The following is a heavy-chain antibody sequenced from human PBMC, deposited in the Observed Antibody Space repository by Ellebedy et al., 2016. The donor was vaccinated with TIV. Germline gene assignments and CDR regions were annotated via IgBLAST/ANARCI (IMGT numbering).Heavy chain of an antibody. CDR3: ARATGYYFDY. J-gene: IGHJ4*02. D-gene: IGHD1-14*01. V-gene: IGHV1-18*01. Sequence: ASVKVSXKASGGTFSSYAISWVRQAPGQGLEWMGWISAYNGNTNYAQKLQGRVTMTTDTSTSTAYMELRSLRSEDTAVYYCARATGYYFDYWGQGTLVTVSS. CDR2: ISAYNGNT. CDR1: GGTFSSYA.